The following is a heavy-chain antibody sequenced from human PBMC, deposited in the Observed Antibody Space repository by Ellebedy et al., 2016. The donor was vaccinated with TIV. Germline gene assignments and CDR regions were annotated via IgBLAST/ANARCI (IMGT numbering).Heavy chain of an antibody. V-gene: IGHV4-30-2*01. CDR2: IYHSGST. D-gene: IGHD2-2*01. J-gene: IGHJ5*02. CDR1: GGSISSGGYS. Sequence: LRLSCAVSGGSISSGGYSWSWIRQPPGKGLEWIGYIYHSGSTYYNPSLKSRVTILVDRSKNQFSLKLSSVTAADTALYYCARGPRYCSSTSCYPTSFDPWGQGTLVTVSS. CDR3: ARGPRYCSSTSCYPTSFDP.